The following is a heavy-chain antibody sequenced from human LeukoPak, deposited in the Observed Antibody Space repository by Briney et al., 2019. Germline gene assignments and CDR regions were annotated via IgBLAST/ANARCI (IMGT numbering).Heavy chain of an antibody. J-gene: IGHJ4*02. CDR2: ISYDGSNK. CDR1: GFTFSDYI. D-gene: IGHD3-10*01. V-gene: IGHV3-30*18. Sequence: GGSLRLSCAASGFTFSDYIINWVRQAPGKGLEWVAVISYDGSNKYYADSVKGRFTISRDNSKNTLYLQMNSLRAEDTAVYYCAKDTYGSGKGYFDYWGQGTLVTVSS. CDR3: AKDTYGSGKGYFDY.